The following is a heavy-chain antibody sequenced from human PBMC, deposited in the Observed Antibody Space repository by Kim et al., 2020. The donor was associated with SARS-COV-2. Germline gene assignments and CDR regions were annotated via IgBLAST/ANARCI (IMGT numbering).Heavy chain of an antibody. CDR2: IYYSGST. Sequence: SETLSLTCTVSGGSISSSSYYWGWIRQPPGKGLEWIGSIYYSGSTYYNPSLKSRVTISVDTSKNQFSLKLSSVTAADTAVYYCARTDGGYGKGWFDPWGQGTLVTVSS. V-gene: IGHV4-39*01. J-gene: IGHJ5*02. CDR1: GGSISSSSYY. CDR3: ARTDGGYGKGWFDP. D-gene: IGHD5-12*01.